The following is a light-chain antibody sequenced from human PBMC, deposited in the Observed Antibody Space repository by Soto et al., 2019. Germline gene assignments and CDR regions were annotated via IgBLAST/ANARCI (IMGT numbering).Light chain of an antibody. V-gene: IGKV1-6*01. CDR3: AQQDILLQT. Sequence: DRVTLTCRASQDIRNDLGWYQQKPRIAPRFLIYAASNLQSGVPSRFSGSGSGTDFTITISSLQAEDFAPYCSAQQDILLQTFCQRSKVDI. CDR2: AAS. J-gene: IGKJ1*01. CDR1: QDIRND.